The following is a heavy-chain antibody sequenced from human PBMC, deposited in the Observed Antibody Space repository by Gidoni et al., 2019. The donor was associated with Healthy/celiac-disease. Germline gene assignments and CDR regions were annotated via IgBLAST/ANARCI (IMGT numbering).Heavy chain of an antibody. CDR2: IIPIFGTA. J-gene: IGHJ1*01. D-gene: IGHD2-15*01. CDR3: ARDHCSGGSCYSAEYFQH. CDR1: GGTFSSYA. V-gene: IGHV1-69*06. Sequence: QVQLVQSGAEVKKPGSSVKVSCKGSGGTFSSYAISWVRQAPGQGLEWMGGIIPIFGTANYAQKSQGRVTITADKSTSTAYMELSSLRSEDTAVYYCARDHCSGGSCYSAEYFQHWGQGTLVTVSS.